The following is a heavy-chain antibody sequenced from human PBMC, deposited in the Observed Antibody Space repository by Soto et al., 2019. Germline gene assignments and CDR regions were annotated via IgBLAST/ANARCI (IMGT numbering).Heavy chain of an antibody. D-gene: IGHD4-17*01. Sequence: ASVKVSCKASGYTFTGYYMHWVRQAPGQGLEWMGWINPNSGGTNYAQKFQGWVTMTRDTSISTAYMELSRLRSDDTAVYYCARDHRYGGNDYYYYGMDVWGQGTTV. CDR3: ARDHRYGGNDYYYYGMDV. V-gene: IGHV1-2*04. CDR1: GYTFTGYY. J-gene: IGHJ6*02. CDR2: INPNSGGT.